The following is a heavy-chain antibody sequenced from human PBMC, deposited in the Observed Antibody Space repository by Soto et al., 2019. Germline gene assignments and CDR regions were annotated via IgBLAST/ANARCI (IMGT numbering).Heavy chain of an antibody. J-gene: IGHJ6*03. Sequence: PGGSLRLSCAASGFTFGDYYMSWIRQAPGKGLEWVSYISTTSNTKYYAESVKGRFTISRDNSKNSLYLQMNSLSAEDTAIYYCTRGHGLWSGPPAFIYSLDGGGTGPRVTVSS. CDR1: GFTFGDYY. CDR2: ISTTSNTK. D-gene: IGHD3-3*01. V-gene: IGHV3-11*01. CDR3: TRGHGLWSGPPAFIYSLDG.